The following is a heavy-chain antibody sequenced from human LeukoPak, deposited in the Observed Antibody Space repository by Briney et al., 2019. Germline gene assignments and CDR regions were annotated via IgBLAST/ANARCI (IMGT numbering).Heavy chain of an antibody. CDR3: ARFGTPKTYYYDSHLSHDAFDI. J-gene: IGHJ3*02. D-gene: IGHD3-22*01. CDR2: IYYSGTT. V-gene: IGHV4-59*12. CDR1: GGSISPYY. Sequence: SETLSLTCTVSGGSISPYYWSWIRQPPGKGLEWIGWIYYSGTTSYNPSLKSRVTISVDTSKNQFSLNVNSVTAADTAAYYCARFGTPKTYYYDSHLSHDAFDIWGQGTMVTVSS.